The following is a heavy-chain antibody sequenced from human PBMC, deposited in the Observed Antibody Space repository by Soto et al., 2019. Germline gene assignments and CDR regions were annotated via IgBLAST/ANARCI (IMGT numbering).Heavy chain of an antibody. Sequence: QVQLQQWGAGLLKPSVTLSLTCAVYGGSFSGYYWSWIRQHPGKGLEWIGEIKHSGRTNYNPSLKSRVTISVSASKNRFSLKLTAVTAADTVGYYCAGVFDIVVVPAANFFDYWGQGTLVTVSS. V-gene: IGHV4-34*01. CDR1: GGSFSGYY. D-gene: IGHD2-2*01. CDR2: IKHSGRT. J-gene: IGHJ4*02. CDR3: AGVFDIVVVPAANFFDY.